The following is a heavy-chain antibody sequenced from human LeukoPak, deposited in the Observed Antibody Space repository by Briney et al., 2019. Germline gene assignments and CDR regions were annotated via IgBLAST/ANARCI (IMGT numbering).Heavy chain of an antibody. Sequence: ASVKVSCKASGGTFSSYAISWVRQAPGQGLEWMGGIIPIFGPANYAQKFQGRVTITADESTSTAYMEPSSLRSEDTAVYYCARESGYCSSTSCFPFDYWGQGTLDTVSS. CDR3: ARESGYCSSTSCFPFDY. V-gene: IGHV1-69*01. J-gene: IGHJ4*02. D-gene: IGHD2-2*01. CDR2: IIPIFGPA. CDR1: GGTFSSYA.